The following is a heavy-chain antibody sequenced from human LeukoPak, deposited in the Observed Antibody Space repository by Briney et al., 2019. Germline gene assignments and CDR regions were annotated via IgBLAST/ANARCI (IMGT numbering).Heavy chain of an antibody. CDR2: IYYSGST. CDR1: GGSISSGGYY. Sequence: SETLSLTCTVSGGSISSGGYYWSWIRQHPGKGLEWIGYIYYSGSTNYNPSLKSRVTISVDTSKNQFSLKLSSVTAADTAVYYCARHSSGWYWFDPWGQGTLVTVSS. V-gene: IGHV4-61*08. J-gene: IGHJ5*02. CDR3: ARHSSGWYWFDP. D-gene: IGHD6-19*01.